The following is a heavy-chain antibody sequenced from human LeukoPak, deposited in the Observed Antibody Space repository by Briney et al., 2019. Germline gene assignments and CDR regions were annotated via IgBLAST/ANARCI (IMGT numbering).Heavy chain of an antibody. J-gene: IGHJ4*02. CDR2: ISSSSSTI. D-gene: IGHD2-15*01. Sequence: GGSLRLSCAASGFTFSGSAMHWVRQAPGKGLEWVSYISSSSSTIYYADSVKGRFTISRDNAKNSLYLQMNSLRDEDTAVYYCARVSWSSFDYWGQGTLVTVSS. CDR3: ARVSWSSFDY. CDR1: GFTFSGSA. V-gene: IGHV3-48*02.